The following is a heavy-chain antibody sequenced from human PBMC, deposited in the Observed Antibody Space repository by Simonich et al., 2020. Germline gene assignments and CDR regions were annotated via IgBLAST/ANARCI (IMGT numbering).Heavy chain of an antibody. CDR2: INPNSGGT. D-gene: IGHD7-27*01. CDR3: ARGPRWTGDDAFDI. J-gene: IGHJ3*02. CDR1: GYTFTGYY. V-gene: IGHV1-2*02. Sequence: QVQLVQSGAEVKKTGASVKVSCTASGYTFTGYYLHWVRQAPGHGLVGVGWINPNSGGTNYAQKFQGRVTMTRDTSISTAYMGLSRLRSDDTAVYYCARGPRWTGDDAFDIWGQGTMVTVSS.